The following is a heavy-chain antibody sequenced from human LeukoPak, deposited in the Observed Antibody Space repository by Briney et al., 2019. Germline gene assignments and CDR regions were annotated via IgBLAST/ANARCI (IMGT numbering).Heavy chain of an antibody. D-gene: IGHD6-13*01. CDR2: MNPNSGNT. Sequence: ASVKVSCKASGYTFTTYDINWVRQATGQGLEWMGWMNPNSGNTGYAQRFQGRVTMTTDTSTNTAYMELRSLRSDDTAVYYCARFEGYSSSSWYAFDYWGQGTLVTVSS. J-gene: IGHJ4*02. CDR3: ARFEGYSSSSWYAFDY. CDR1: GYTFTTYD. V-gene: IGHV1-8*01.